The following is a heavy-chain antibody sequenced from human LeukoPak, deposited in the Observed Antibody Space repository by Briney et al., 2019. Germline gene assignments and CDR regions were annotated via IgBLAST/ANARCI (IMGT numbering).Heavy chain of an antibody. CDR1: GFTLSSYW. CDR2: TNIDGSST. J-gene: IGHJ4*02. CDR3: ARGGLEPIDY. Sequence: GGSLRLSCAASGFTLSSYWMHWVRQTPGKGLVWVSRTNIDGSSTSYADSVKGRFTISRDNAKNTLYLQMNSLRAEDTAVYYCARGGLEPIDYWGQGTLVTVSS. V-gene: IGHV3-74*01. D-gene: IGHD1-1*01.